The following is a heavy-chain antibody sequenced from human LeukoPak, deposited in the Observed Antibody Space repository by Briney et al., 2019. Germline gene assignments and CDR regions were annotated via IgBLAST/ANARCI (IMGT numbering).Heavy chain of an antibody. Sequence: GWSLRLSCAASGFTFSSYAMSWVRQAPGKGLEWVSSIRGSGDSTYYADSVKGRFTISRDNSKNTLYLQINSLRAEDTAVYYCARTGDYFDYWGQGTLVTVSS. J-gene: IGHJ4*02. CDR2: IRGSGDST. CDR3: ARTGDYFDY. D-gene: IGHD1-14*01. CDR1: GFTFSSYA. V-gene: IGHV3-23*01.